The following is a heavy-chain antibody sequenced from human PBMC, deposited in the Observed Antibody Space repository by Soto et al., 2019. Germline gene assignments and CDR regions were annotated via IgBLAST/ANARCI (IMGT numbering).Heavy chain of an antibody. V-gene: IGHV1-18*01. CDR3: ASYCSGGSCSVAY. Sequence: ASVKVSCKASGYTFTSYGISWVRQAPGQGLEWMGRISAYNGKTNYAQKLQGRVTITADKSTSTAYMELSSLRSEGTAVYYCASYCSGGSCSVAYWGQGTLVTVSS. CDR2: ISAYNGKT. D-gene: IGHD2-15*01. CDR1: GYTFTSYG. J-gene: IGHJ4*02.